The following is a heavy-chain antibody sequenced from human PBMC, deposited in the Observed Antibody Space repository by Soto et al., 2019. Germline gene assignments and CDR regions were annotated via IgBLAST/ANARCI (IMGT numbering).Heavy chain of an antibody. CDR1: GGSISRYY. J-gene: IGHJ5*01. Sequence: SETLSLTCVVSGGSISRYYCNWIRQPPGKPLEWIGYIYYSGSTNYSPSLKSRVTMSVDTSKNQFSLSLNSVTTADTAVYYCARGGLYSSQTANFDSWGQGILVTVSS. D-gene: IGHD6-19*01. CDR2: IYYSGST. CDR3: ARGGLYSSQTANFDS. V-gene: IGHV4-59*01.